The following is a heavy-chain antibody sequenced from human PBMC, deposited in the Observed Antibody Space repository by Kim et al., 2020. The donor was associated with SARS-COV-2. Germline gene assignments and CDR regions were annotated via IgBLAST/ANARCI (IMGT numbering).Heavy chain of an antibody. D-gene: IGHD6-19*01. J-gene: IGHJ4*02. CDR2: ISGSGGST. Sequence: GGSLRLSCAASGFTFSSYAMSWVRQAPGKGLEWVSAISGSGGSTYYADSVKGRFTISRDNSKNTLYLQMNSLRAEDTAVYYCAKDREWLVQYCYFDYWGQGTLVTVSS. CDR1: GFTFSSYA. CDR3: AKDREWLVQYCYFDY. V-gene: IGHV3-23*01.